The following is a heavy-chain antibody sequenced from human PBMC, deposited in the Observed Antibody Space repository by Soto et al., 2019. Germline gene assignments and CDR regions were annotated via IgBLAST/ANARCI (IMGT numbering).Heavy chain of an antibody. J-gene: IGHJ4*02. D-gene: IGHD3-10*01. CDR1: GFTISSYA. CDR2: ISYDGSNK. Sequence: QVQLVESGGGVVQPGRSLRLSCAASGFTISSYAMHWVRQAPGKGLEWVAVISYDGSNKYYADSVKGRFTISRDNSKNTLYLQMNSLRAEDTAVYYCARDTTTTYYYGSGGFDYWGQGTLVTVSS. V-gene: IGHV3-30-3*01. CDR3: ARDTTTTYYYGSGGFDY.